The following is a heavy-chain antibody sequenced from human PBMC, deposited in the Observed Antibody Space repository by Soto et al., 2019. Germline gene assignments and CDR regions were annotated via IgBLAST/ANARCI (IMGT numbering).Heavy chain of an antibody. D-gene: IGHD6-6*01. J-gene: IGHJ6*02. Sequence: PGESLKISCKGSGYSFTSYWIGWVRQMPGKGLEWMGIIYPGDSDTRYSPSFQGQVTISADKSLRTAYLQWTSLKASDTALYYCARTRSFTLGFYYDGMDAWGQGTTVTVSS. V-gene: IGHV5-51*01. CDR1: GYSFTSYW. CDR3: ARTRSFTLGFYYDGMDA. CDR2: IYPGDSDT.